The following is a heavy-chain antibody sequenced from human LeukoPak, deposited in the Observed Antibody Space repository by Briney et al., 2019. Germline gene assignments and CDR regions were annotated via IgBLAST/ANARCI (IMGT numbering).Heavy chain of an antibody. J-gene: IGHJ4*02. Sequence: PGGSLRLSCAASGFSFSSAWMGWVRQAPGKGLEWVGRIKTKSDGGTTEYAAPVKGRFTISRDDSKNTLFLQMNSLKTEDTAVYFCTTGMAVAAIVVWGQGTLVTVSS. CDR2: IKTKSDGGTT. CDR1: GFSFSSAW. V-gene: IGHV3-15*01. D-gene: IGHD2-15*01. CDR3: TTGMAVAAIVV.